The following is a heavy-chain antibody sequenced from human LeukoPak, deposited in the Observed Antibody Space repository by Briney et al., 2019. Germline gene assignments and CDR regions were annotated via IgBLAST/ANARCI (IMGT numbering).Heavy chain of an antibody. V-gene: IGHV3-49*04. D-gene: IGHD1-26*01. Sequence: PGRSLRLSCTASGFSFGDIGVSWVRQAPGEGLEWVAFIRSEGYGGTTEYAASVKGRFTTSRDDSKSIAYLQMNSLKTEDTAVYYCTRGSTVPGAKYYFDYWGQGTLVTVSS. CDR2: IRSEGYGGTT. CDR3: TRGSTVPGAKYYFDY. CDR1: GFSFGDIG. J-gene: IGHJ4*02.